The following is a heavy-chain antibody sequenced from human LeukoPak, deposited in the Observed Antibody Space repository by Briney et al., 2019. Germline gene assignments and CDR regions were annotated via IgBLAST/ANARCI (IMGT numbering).Heavy chain of an antibody. Sequence: PSETLSLTCTVSGGSISGYYWSWIRQPPGKGLEWIGYIYYSGSANYNPSLTSRVTISVDTSKNQFFLKLSSVTAGDTAVYYCARGSPYGDYVDYWGQGTLVTVSS. CDR3: ARGSPYGDYVDY. V-gene: IGHV4-59*01. J-gene: IGHJ4*02. D-gene: IGHD4-17*01. CDR2: IYYSGSA. CDR1: GGSISGYY.